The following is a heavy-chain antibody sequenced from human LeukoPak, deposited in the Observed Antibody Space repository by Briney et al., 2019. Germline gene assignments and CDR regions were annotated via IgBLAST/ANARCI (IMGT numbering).Heavy chain of an antibody. CDR2: ISSSSGYI. CDR3: ARDSSWPPYYMDV. V-gene: IGHV3-21*01. Sequence: PGGSLRLSCAASGFTFSSYNMNWVRQAPGKGLEWVSSISSSSGYIYYADSVKGRFTISRDNAKNSLYLQMNSLRAEDTAVYYCARDSSWPPYYMDVWGKGTTVTVSS. CDR1: GFTFSSYN. D-gene: IGHD6-13*01. J-gene: IGHJ6*03.